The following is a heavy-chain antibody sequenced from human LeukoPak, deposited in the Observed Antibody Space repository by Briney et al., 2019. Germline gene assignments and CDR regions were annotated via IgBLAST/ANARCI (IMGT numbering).Heavy chain of an antibody. Sequence: SVKVSCKASGGTFSSYAISWVRQAPGQGLEWMGRIIPILGIANYAQKFQGRVTMTTDTSTSTAYMELRSQRSDDTAVYYCARDDGIVVVAAAIAYWGQGTLVTVSS. CDR1: GGTFSSYA. D-gene: IGHD2-2*01. V-gene: IGHV1-69*04. J-gene: IGHJ4*02. CDR2: IIPILGIA. CDR3: ARDDGIVVVAAAIAY.